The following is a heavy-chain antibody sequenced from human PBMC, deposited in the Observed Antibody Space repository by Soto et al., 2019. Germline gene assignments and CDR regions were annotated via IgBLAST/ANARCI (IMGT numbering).Heavy chain of an antibody. V-gene: IGHV4-39*01. CDR2: IYYSGTT. Sequence: QLQLQESGPGLVKPSETLSLICSVSGVSLTSSSYYWGWVRQSPGRGLEWIGSIYYSGTTYYNPSLKSRVTVSVDTSNNQFSLKLNSVTAADTALYYCVIPRRVMAGLFEHFQHWGQGALVTDSS. D-gene: IGHD6-19*01. J-gene: IGHJ1*01. CDR3: VIPRRVMAGLFEHFQH. CDR1: GVSLTSSSYY.